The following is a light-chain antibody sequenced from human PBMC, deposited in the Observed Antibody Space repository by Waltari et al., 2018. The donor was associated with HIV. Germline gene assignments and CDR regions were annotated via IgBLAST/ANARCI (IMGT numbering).Light chain of an antibody. J-gene: IGLJ2*01. CDR3: QSAGGGGTYR. Sequence: SYDLTQPPSVSVSPGQTARITCFGEALSKEYTFWHQQKAGQAPLLVINKDTERASGIPERFSGSTSGRLVTLTIDDVEPDDEADYYCQSAGGGGTYRFGGGTKLTVL. CDR1: ALSKEY. CDR2: KDT. V-gene: IGLV3-25*03.